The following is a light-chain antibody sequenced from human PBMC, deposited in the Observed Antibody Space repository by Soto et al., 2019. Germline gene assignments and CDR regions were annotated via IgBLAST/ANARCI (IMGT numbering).Light chain of an antibody. CDR3: QQYHYWWT. Sequence: EIVMTQSPATLSVSPGETATLSCRASQSISSHLAWYQQKPGQAPRLLMHDASARATGIPAMFSASGSGTEFTLTISSLQSEDFAVYYCQQYHYWWTFGQGTKVEIK. V-gene: IGKV3-15*01. CDR1: QSISSH. J-gene: IGKJ1*01. CDR2: DAS.